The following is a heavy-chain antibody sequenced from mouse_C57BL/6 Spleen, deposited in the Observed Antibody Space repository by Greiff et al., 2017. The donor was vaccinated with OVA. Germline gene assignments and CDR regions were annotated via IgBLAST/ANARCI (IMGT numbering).Heavy chain of an antibody. CDR1: GYSFTDYN. J-gene: IGHJ4*01. CDR2: INPNYGTS. V-gene: IGHV1-39*01. CDR3: ASKGNAMDY. Sequence: VQLQQSGPELVKPGASVKISCKASGYSFTDYNMNWVKQSNGQSLEWIGVINPNYGTSSYNQKFKCKSTLTVEQTSSTAYMQLNSLTSEDSAVYYCASKGNAMDYWGQGTSVTVSS.